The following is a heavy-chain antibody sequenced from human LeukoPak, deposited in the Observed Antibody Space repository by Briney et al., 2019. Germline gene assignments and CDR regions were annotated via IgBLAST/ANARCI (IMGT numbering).Heavy chain of an antibody. CDR1: VGPIHLSSYY. J-gene: IGHJ4*02. D-gene: IGHD6-6*01. CDR3: ARHGIYSSSNFDY. CDR2: VFYGGST. Sequence: SETLSLTCTLSVGPIHLSSYYGGWIRQPPAKGLHRIVGVFYGGSTYSNPSLKSRVTISVDTSKSQCSLKLSSVTAADTAVYYCARHGIYSSSNFDYWGQGALVTVPS. V-gene: IGHV4-39*01.